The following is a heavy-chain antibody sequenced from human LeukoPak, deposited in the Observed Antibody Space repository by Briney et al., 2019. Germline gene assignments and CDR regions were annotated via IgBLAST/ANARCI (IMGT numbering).Heavy chain of an antibody. V-gene: IGHV3-53*01. CDR2: IYSSGDT. CDR3: ARGYGGNYFDY. J-gene: IGHJ4*02. Sequence: PGGSLRLSCTASAFTVSNNYMTWLRQAPGKGLERVSTIYSSGDTYSADSVKGRFSVSRDSFNNLLFLQMNNLTVEDTAVYYCARGYGGNYFDYWGQGTLVTVSS. D-gene: IGHD4-23*01. CDR1: AFTVSNNY.